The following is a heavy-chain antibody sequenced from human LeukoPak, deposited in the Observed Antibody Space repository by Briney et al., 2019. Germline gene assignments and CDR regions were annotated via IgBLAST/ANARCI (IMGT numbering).Heavy chain of an antibody. J-gene: IGHJ4*02. CDR3: ARGLGTTVTFFDY. Sequence: SETLSLTCAVYGGSFSGYYWSWIRQPPGKGLEWIGEINHSGSTNYNPSLKSRVTISVDTSKNQFSLKLSSVTAADTAVYYCARGLGTTVTFFDYWGQGTLVTVSS. D-gene: IGHD4-17*01. V-gene: IGHV4-34*01. CDR1: GGSFSGYY. CDR2: INHSGST.